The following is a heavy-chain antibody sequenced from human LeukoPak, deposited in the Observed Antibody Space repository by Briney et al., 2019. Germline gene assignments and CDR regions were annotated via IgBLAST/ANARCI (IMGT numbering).Heavy chain of an antibody. CDR3: ARGFTMVRGHWFDP. CDR2: IYYSGST. CDR1: GGSISSYY. Sequence: SETLSLTCTVSGGSISSYYWSWIRQPPGKGLEWIGYIYYSGSTNYNPSLKGRVTVSVDTSKNQFSLKLSSVTAADTAVYYCARGFTMVRGHWFDPWGQGTLVTVSS. V-gene: IGHV4-59*01. J-gene: IGHJ5*02. D-gene: IGHD3-10*01.